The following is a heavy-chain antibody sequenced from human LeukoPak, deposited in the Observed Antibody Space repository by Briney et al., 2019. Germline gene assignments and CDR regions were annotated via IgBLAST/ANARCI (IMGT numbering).Heavy chain of an antibody. CDR1: GFTFSSYA. D-gene: IGHD6-19*01. CDR2: ISGSGGST. V-gene: IGHV3-23*01. Sequence: PGGSLRLSCAASGFTFSSYAMSWVRQAPGKGLEWVSSISGSGGSTYYADSVKGRFTISRDNSKNTLYLQMNSLRAEDTAVYYCAKHIGGSGWSEYFQHWGQGTLVTVSS. CDR3: AKHIGGSGWSEYFQH. J-gene: IGHJ1*01.